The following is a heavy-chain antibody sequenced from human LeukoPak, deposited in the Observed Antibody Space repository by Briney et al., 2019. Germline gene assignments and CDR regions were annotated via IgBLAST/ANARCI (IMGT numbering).Heavy chain of an antibody. CDR3: ARTHQLLFVNWFDP. D-gene: IGHD2-2*01. CDR2: IYYSGST. V-gene: IGHV4-59*01. CDR1: GGSISSYY. J-gene: IGHJ5*02. Sequence: ASETLSLTCTVSGGSISSYYWSWIRQSPGKGLEWIGYIYYSGSTNYNPSLKSRVTISVDTSKNQFSLKLSSVTAADTAVYYCARTHQLLFVNWFDPWGQGTLVTVSS.